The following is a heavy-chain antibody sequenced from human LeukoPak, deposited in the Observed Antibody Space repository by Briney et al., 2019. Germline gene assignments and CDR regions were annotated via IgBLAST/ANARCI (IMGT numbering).Heavy chain of an antibody. CDR2: IYYSGST. D-gene: IGHD6-6*01. CDR1: SGSISSSSYY. Sequence: SETLSLTCTVSSGSISSSSYYWGWIRQPPGKGLEWIGSIYYSGSTYYNPSLKSRVTISVDTSKNQFSLKLSSVTAADTAVYYCARVNRHSSSGPLIDYWGQGTLVTVSS. V-gene: IGHV4-39*01. J-gene: IGHJ4*02. CDR3: ARVNRHSSSGPLIDY.